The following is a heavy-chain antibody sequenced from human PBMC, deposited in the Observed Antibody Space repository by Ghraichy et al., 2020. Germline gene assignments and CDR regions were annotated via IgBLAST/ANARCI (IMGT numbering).Heavy chain of an antibody. Sequence: GESLNISCAASGCTFDDYGMRWVRQAPGKGLEWVSLISRDGVHRYYADSEEGRFNVSRDNKKNSLSLQFNSLRTEDTAFYYCAKGAASYSWYREFDYWGHGTLVTVSS. CDR2: ISRDGVHR. V-gene: IGHV3-43*02. CDR1: GCTFDDYG. D-gene: IGHD6-13*01. CDR3: AKGAASYSWYREFDY. J-gene: IGHJ4*01.